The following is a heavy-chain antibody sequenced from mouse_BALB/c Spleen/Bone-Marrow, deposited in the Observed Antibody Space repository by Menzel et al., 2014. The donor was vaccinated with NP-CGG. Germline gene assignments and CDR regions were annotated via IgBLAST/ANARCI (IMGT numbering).Heavy chain of an antibody. CDR1: GFSLTSYG. CDR2: IWAGGNT. Sequence: VQRVESGPGLVAPSQSLSITCTVSGFSLTSYGVHWVRQPPGKGLEWLGIIWAGGNTNYNSALMSRLSISKDNSKSQVLLKMSSLQTDDTAMYYCARELGAWFAYWGQGTLVTVSA. J-gene: IGHJ3*01. CDR3: ARELGAWFAY. D-gene: IGHD4-1*01. V-gene: IGHV2-9*02.